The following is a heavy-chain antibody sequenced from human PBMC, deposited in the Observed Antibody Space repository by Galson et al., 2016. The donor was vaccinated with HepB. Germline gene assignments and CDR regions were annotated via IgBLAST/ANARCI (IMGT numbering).Heavy chain of an antibody. J-gene: IGHJ4*02. V-gene: IGHV5-51*01. D-gene: IGHD5-24*01. CDR3: VRRGDGYDFDL. CDR1: RNTFTDHW. CDR2: IYPGDSDT. Sequence: QSGAEVKKPGESLKISCKGSRNTFTDHWIGWVRQRPGKGLEWMGIIYPGDSDTRYSPSFHGKVTISADKSSRYAYLQWSSLKASDTAMYYCVRRGDGYDFDLWGQGTLVTVSS.